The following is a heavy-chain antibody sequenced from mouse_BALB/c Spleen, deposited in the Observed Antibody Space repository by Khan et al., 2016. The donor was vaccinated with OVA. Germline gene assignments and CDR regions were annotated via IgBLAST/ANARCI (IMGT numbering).Heavy chain of an antibody. CDR2: INPYNDYT. J-gene: IGHJ3*01. V-gene: IGHV1S136*01. CDR1: GYTFTSYV. CDR3: ARGMHGRETWLAY. Sequence: VQLKQSGPELVKPGASVKMSCKASGYTFTSYVMHWVKQKPGQGLEWIGYINPYNDYTKFNEKFKGKATLTSDKSSSTAYMELSSLTSEDSAVYSCARGMHGRETWLAYWGQGTLVTVSA. D-gene: IGHD3-1*01.